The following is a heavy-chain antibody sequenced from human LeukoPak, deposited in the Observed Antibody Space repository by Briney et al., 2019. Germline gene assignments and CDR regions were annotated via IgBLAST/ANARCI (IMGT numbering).Heavy chain of an antibody. Sequence: ASVKVSCKVSGYTLTELSMHWVRQAPGKGLEWMGGFDPEDGETIYAQKFQGRVTMTEGTSTDTAYMELSSLRSEDTAVYYCATTGPVGWYNVLVYWGQGTLVTVSS. V-gene: IGHV1-24*01. D-gene: IGHD6-19*01. CDR3: ATTGPVGWYNVLVY. CDR1: GYTLTELS. J-gene: IGHJ4*02. CDR2: FDPEDGET.